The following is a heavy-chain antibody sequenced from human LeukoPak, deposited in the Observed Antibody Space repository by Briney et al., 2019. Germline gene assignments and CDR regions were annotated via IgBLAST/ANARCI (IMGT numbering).Heavy chain of an antibody. V-gene: IGHV1-46*01. Sequence: ASVKVSCKASGYTFTNYYMHWVRQAPGQGLEWMGIINPSGSSTSYVKKFQGRVTMTRDTSTSTVYMELSSLRSEDTAVYYCARDSQGAFDIWGQGTMVTVSS. CDR3: ARDSQGAFDI. CDR2: INPSGSST. J-gene: IGHJ3*02. CDR1: GYTFTNYY.